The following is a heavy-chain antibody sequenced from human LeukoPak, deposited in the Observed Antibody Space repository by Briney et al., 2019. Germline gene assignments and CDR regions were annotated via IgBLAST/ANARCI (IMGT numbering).Heavy chain of an antibody. Sequence: SETLSLTCAVYGGSFSGYYWSWIRQPPGKGLEWIGYIYYSGSTNYNPSLKSRVTISVDTSKNQFSLKLSSVTAADTAVYYCARRVGDYDILTGYYTYYFDYWGQGTLVTVSS. CDR1: GGSFSGYY. J-gene: IGHJ4*02. V-gene: IGHV4-59*08. D-gene: IGHD3-9*01. CDR3: ARRVGDYDILTGYYTYYFDY. CDR2: IYYSGST.